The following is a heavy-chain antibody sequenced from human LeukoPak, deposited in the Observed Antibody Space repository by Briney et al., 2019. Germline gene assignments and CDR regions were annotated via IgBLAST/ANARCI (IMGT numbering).Heavy chain of an antibody. CDR1: GFTVSSNY. J-gene: IGHJ6*03. CDR2: IYSGGST. CDR3: ARARWGSGYYYYYMDV. V-gene: IGHV3-53*01. D-gene: IGHD7-27*01. Sequence: GGSLRLSCAASGFTVSSNYMSWVRQAPGKGLEWVSVIYSGGSTYYADSVKGRFTVSRDNSKYTLYLQMNSLRAEDTAVYYCARARWGSGYYYYYMDVWGKGTTVIVSS.